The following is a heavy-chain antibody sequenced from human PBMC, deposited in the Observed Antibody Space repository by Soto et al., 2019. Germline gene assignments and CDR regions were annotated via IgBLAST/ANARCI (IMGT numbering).Heavy chain of an antibody. Sequence: SETLSLTCAVYGGSFSGYYWSWIRQPPGKGLEWIGEINHSGSTNYNPPLKSRVTISVDTSKNQFSLKLSSVTAADTAVYYCARGLVIIAAAEGGPNWFDPWGQGTLVTVSS. V-gene: IGHV4-34*01. CDR2: INHSGST. CDR1: GGSFSGYY. CDR3: ARGLVIIAAAEGGPNWFDP. J-gene: IGHJ5*02. D-gene: IGHD6-13*01.